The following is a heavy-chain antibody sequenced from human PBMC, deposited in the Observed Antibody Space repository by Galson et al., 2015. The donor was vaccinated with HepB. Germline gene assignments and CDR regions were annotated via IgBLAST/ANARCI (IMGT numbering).Heavy chain of an antibody. CDR2: INPNSGGT. CDR1: GYTFTGYY. CDR3: ARDLAPFGAVAGVDY. Sequence: SVKVSCKASGYTFTGYYMHWVRQAPGQGLEWMGRINPNSGGTNYAQKFQGRVTMTRDTSISTAYMELSRLRSDDTAVYYCARDLAPFGAVAGVDYWGQGTLVTVSS. V-gene: IGHV1-2*06. J-gene: IGHJ4*02. D-gene: IGHD6-19*01.